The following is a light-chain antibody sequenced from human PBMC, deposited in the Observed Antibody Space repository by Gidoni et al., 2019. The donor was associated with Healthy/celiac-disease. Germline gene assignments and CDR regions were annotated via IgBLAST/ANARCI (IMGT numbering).Light chain of an antibody. CDR1: QSISSY. J-gene: IGKJ1*01. Sequence: DIQMTQSPSSLAASVGDRVTITCPASQSISSYLNWYQKKPGKAPKLLIYAASSLQSGVPSRFSGSGSGADFTLTISSLQPEDFATYYCQQSYSTPRTFGQGTKVEIK. CDR3: QQSYSTPRT. V-gene: IGKV1-39*01. CDR2: AAS.